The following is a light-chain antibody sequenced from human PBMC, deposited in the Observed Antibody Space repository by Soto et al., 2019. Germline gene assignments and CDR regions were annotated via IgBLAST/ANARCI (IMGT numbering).Light chain of an antibody. Sequence: SVLSQPASVSGSPGQSITISCTGTSSDVGGFEYVSWYQHQPGKAPKLTIYDVTKRPSGVSNRFSGSKSGNTASLTISGIQAEDEGDYYCGSITRSSTSVFGTGTRSPS. CDR2: DVT. J-gene: IGLJ1*01. CDR1: SSDVGGFEY. V-gene: IGLV2-14*01. CDR3: GSITRSSTSV.